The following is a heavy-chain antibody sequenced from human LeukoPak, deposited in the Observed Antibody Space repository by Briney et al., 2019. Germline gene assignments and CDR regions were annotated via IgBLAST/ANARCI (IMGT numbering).Heavy chain of an antibody. J-gene: IGHJ3*02. CDR3: ARERGGYCSGATCYEAFDI. V-gene: IGHV3-7*01. CDR1: GFTFSSYW. D-gene: IGHD2-2*01. CDR2: IKQDGSEK. Sequence: GGSLRLSCAASGFTFSSYWMSWVRQAPGKGLEWVANIKQDGSEKYYVGSVRGRFTISRDNAKNSLDLQMSSLRAEDTAVYYCARERGGYCSGATCYEAFDIWGQGTMVTVSS.